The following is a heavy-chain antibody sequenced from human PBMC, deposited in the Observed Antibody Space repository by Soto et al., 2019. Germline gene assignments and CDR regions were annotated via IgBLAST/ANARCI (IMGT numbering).Heavy chain of an antibody. Sequence: PSETLSLTCEVSGVSISSGGYSWSWIRHSPGKGLEWMGYIFHSGTTDYNPSLKSRLTISVDRSKNQFSLRLRSVTAADTALYYCARAGGSGPLDDWFDPWGQGTLVTVSS. CDR1: GVSISSGGYS. V-gene: IGHV4-30-2*06. CDR2: IFHSGTT. J-gene: IGHJ5*02. D-gene: IGHD3-10*01. CDR3: ARAGGSGPLDDWFDP.